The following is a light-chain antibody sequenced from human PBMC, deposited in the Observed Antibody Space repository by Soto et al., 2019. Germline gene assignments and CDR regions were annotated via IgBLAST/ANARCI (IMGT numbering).Light chain of an antibody. V-gene: IGKV3-11*01. CDR2: DAS. J-gene: IGKJ5*01. Sequence: EIVLTQSPATLSLSPGERATLSCRASQSVNIYLAWYQQKPGQAPRLIIYDASNRATGTPARFSGSGSGTDFTLTISSLEPEDFAVYYCQQRYKWPPITFGQGTRLEIK. CDR3: QQRYKWPPIT. CDR1: QSVNIY.